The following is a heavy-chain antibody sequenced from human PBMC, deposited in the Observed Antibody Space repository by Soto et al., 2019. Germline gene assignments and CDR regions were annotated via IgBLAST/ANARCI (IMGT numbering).Heavy chain of an antibody. J-gene: IGHJ4*02. V-gene: IGHV3-30-3*01. Sequence: WGSLLLSCAASVFTFSSYAMRWVRQAPGKGLEWVAVISYDGSNKYYADSVKGRFTISRDNSKNTLYLQMNRLRAEDTAVYYCARDSDSSGWSYRPYYFDYWGQGTMVTVSS. CDR3: ARDSDSSGWSYRPYYFDY. D-gene: IGHD6-19*01. CDR1: VFTFSSYA. CDR2: ISYDGSNK.